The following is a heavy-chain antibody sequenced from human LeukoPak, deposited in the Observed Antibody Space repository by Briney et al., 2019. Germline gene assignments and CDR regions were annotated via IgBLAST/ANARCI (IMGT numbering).Heavy chain of an antibody. CDR2: INHSGST. CDR1: GGSFSGYY. V-gene: IGHV4-34*01. Sequence: SETLSLTCAVYGGSFSGYYWSWIRQPPGKGLEWIGEINHSGSTNYNPSLKSRVTMSVDTSKNQFSLKLSSVTAADTAVYYCARVPKWELIDYWGQGTLVTVSS. D-gene: IGHD1-26*01. CDR3: ARVPKWELIDY. J-gene: IGHJ4*02.